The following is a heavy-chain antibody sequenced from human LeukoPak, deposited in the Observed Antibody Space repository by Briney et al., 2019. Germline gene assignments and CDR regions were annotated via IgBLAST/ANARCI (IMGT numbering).Heavy chain of an antibody. Sequence: GESLKISFKGSGYRLTSYWIGWVRQMPGKGLEWMGIIYPGDSDTRYSPSFQGQVTISADKSISTAYLQWSSLKASDTAMYYCARQWSDFWSGYSSAFDIWGQGTMVTVSS. V-gene: IGHV5-51*01. CDR2: IYPGDSDT. J-gene: IGHJ3*02. D-gene: IGHD3-3*01. CDR3: ARQWSDFWSGYSSAFDI. CDR1: GYRLTSYW.